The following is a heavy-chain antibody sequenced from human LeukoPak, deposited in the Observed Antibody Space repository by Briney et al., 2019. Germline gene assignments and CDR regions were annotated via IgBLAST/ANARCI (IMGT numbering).Heavy chain of an antibody. J-gene: IGHJ4*02. D-gene: IGHD1-26*01. CDR2: IKTKTYGGTT. CDR3: SRGVIVGAAYFDY. Sequence: GGSLRLSCTASGFTFGDHGVSWFRQAPGKGPEWISFIKTKTYGGTTEYAASVKGRFTISRDDSTGIAYLQMDSLKPEDTAVYYCSRGVIVGAAYFDYWGQGTLVTVSS. V-gene: IGHV3-49*03. CDR1: GFTFGDHG.